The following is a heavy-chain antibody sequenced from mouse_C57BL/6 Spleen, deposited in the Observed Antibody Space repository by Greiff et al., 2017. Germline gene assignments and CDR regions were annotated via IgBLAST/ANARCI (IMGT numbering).Heavy chain of an antibody. CDR1: GYTFTSYW. Sequence: QVQLQQPGAELVKPGASVKLSCKASGYTFTSYWMHWVKQRPGQGLEWIGMIHPNSGSTNYNEKFKSKATLTVDKSSSTAYMQLSSLTSEDSAVYYCAREFITTVVGAMDYWGQGTSVTVSS. D-gene: IGHD1-1*01. J-gene: IGHJ4*01. CDR3: AREFITTVVGAMDY. V-gene: IGHV1-64*01. CDR2: IHPNSGST.